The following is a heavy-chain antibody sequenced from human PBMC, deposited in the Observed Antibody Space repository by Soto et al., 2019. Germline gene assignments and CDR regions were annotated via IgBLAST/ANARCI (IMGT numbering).Heavy chain of an antibody. CDR2: IWYDGSNK. V-gene: IGHV3-33*01. J-gene: IGHJ4*02. CDR1: GFTFSSYG. CDR3: ARERANTFDY. Sequence: QVQLVESGGDVVQPGRSLRLSCAASGFTFSSYGMHWVRQAPGKGLEWVAGIWYDGSNKYYADSVKGRFTISRDNSKNTLYLQMNSLRAEDTAVYYCARERANTFDYWGQGTLVTVSS.